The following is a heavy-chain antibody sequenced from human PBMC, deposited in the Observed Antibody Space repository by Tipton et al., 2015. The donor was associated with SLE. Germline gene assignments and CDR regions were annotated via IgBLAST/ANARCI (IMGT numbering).Heavy chain of an antibody. Sequence: TLSLTCAVSGYSISSGYYWGWIRQPPGKGLEWIGSIYHSGSTYYNPSLKSRVTISVDTSKNQFSLKLSSVTAADTAVYYCARSESSESYFDYWGQGTLVTVSS. CDR1: GYSISSGYY. CDR3: ARSESSESYFDY. V-gene: IGHV4-38-2*01. J-gene: IGHJ4*02. CDR2: IYHSGST. D-gene: IGHD3-10*01.